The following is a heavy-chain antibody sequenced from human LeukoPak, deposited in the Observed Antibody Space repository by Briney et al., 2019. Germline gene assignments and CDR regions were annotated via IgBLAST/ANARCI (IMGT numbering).Heavy chain of an antibody. J-gene: IGHJ6*02. Sequence: GGSLRLSCSASGFTFSSYAMHWVRQAPGKGLEYVSAISSNGGSTYYADSVKGRFTISRDNSKNTLYLQMSSLRAEDTAVYYCVKDRPNDIDYYYGMDVWGQGTTVTVSS. D-gene: IGHD3-9*01. CDR3: VKDRPNDIDYYYGMDV. CDR2: ISSNGGST. V-gene: IGHV3-64D*06. CDR1: GFTFSSYA.